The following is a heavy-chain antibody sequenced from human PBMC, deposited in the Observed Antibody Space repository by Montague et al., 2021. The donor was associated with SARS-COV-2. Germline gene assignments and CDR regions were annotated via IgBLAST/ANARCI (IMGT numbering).Heavy chain of an antibody. CDR1: GGTISSYY. D-gene: IGHD2-2*01. J-gene: IGHJ3*01. CDR3: ARQGSDYCSSTSCYGADHPFDP. CDR2: ISYIGST. V-gene: IGHV4-59*01. Sequence: SETLSLTCTVSGGTISSYYYSWIRQPPGKALELIGYISYIGSTNYNPFLKIRVTVSIDTSKNQFSLKLSSVTAADSAVYYCARQGSDYCSSTSCYGADHPFDPWGQGTMVTVSS.